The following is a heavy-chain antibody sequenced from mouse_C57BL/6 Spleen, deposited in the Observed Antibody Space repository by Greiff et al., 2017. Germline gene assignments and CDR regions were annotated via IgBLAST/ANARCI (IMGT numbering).Heavy chain of an antibody. J-gene: IGHJ2*01. CDR2: IDPSDSET. V-gene: IGHV1-52*01. D-gene: IGHD1-1*01. CDR3: ATHYYGSSYPYYFDY. Sequence: QVQLQQPGAELVRPGSSVKLSCKASGYTFTSYWMHWVKQRPIQGLEWIGNIDPSDSETHYNQKFKDKATLTVDKSSSTAYMQLSSLTSEDSAVYYCATHYYGSSYPYYFDYWGQGTTRTVSS. CDR1: GYTFTSYW.